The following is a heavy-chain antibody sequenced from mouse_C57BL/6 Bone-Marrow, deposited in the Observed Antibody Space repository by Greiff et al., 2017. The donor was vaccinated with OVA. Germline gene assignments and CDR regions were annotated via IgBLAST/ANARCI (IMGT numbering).Heavy chain of an antibody. CDR2: INPSTGGT. D-gene: IGHD1-1*01. CDR3: ARGGLTTRCAY. J-gene: IGHJ3*01. V-gene: IGHV1-42*01. Sequence: EVQLQQSGPELVKPGASVKISCKASGYSFTGYYMNWVKQSPEKSLEWIGEINPSTGGTTYNQKFKAKATLTVDKSSSTAYMQLKSLTSEDSAVYYCARGGLTTRCAYWGQGTLVTVSA. CDR1: GYSFTGYY.